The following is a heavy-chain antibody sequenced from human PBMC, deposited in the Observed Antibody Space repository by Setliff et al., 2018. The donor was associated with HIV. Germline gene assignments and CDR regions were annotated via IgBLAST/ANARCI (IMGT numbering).Heavy chain of an antibody. J-gene: IGHJ4*02. V-gene: IGHV3-23*01. CDR1: GFTFNNYA. CDR2: ISGSGGNR. Sequence: LRLSCAASGFTFNNYAMSWVRQAPGKGLECVSGISGSGGNRYYADSVKGRFTISRDNSKNTLYLQMNSLRAEDTAVYYCAKDVGYVDLSFDCWGQGTLVTVSS. D-gene: IGHD4-17*01. CDR3: AKDVGYVDLSFDC.